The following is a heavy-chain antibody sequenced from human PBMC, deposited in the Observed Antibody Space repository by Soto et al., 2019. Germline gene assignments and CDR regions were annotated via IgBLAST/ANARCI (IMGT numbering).Heavy chain of an antibody. J-gene: IGHJ4*02. Sequence: XVXVSCKASGGTFXRYAISWVRQAPGQGLEWMGGIIPIFGTANYAQKFQCRVTITADKSTSTAYMELSSLRSDETAVYYCARGEVVYDYVWGSSRPYNYFDYWGQGTLVTVS. D-gene: IGHD3-16*02. V-gene: IGHV1-69*06. CDR2: IIPIFGTA. CDR3: ARGEVVYDYVWGSSRPYNYFDY. CDR1: GGTFXRYA.